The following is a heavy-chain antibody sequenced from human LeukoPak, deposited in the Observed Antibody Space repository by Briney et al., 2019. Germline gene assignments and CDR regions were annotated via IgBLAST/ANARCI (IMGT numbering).Heavy chain of an antibody. Sequence: PGGSLRLSCAASGFTFSSYEMNWVRQAPGKGLEWVSYISSSGSTIYYADSVKGRFTISRDNSKNTLYLQMNSLRAEDTAVYYCARAGSSGYYFSVKTDAFDIWGQGTMVTVSS. V-gene: IGHV3-48*03. CDR1: GFTFSSYE. CDR2: ISSSGSTI. CDR3: ARAGSSGYYFSVKTDAFDI. D-gene: IGHD3-22*01. J-gene: IGHJ3*02.